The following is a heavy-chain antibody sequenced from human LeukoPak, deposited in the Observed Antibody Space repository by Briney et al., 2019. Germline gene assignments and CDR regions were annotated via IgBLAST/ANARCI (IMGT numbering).Heavy chain of an antibody. CDR1: GFTFSDYY. D-gene: IGHD5-18*01. Sequence: GGSLRLSCAASGFTFSDYYMSWIRQAPGKGLEWVSYISSSGSTIYYADSVKGRFTISRDNAKNSLHLQMNSLRAEDTAVYYCARVGQLWFYYYYYMDVWGKGSTVTVSS. CDR2: ISSSGSTI. CDR3: ARVGQLWFYYYYYMDV. J-gene: IGHJ6*03. V-gene: IGHV3-11*01.